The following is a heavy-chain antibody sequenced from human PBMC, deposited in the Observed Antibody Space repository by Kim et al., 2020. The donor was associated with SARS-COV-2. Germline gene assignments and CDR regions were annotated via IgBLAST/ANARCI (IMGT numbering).Heavy chain of an antibody. Sequence: GGSLRLSCAASGFTFSFYTMNWVRQAPGKGLEWVSSINSISSYIYYADSVKGRFTISRDNAKNSLYLQMNSLRAEDTAVYYCARDGSRSSAVLYYYGMDVWGQGTTVTVSS. J-gene: IGHJ6*02. V-gene: IGHV3-21*01. CDR2: INSISSYI. CDR3: ARDGSRSSAVLYYYGMDV. D-gene: IGHD6-6*01. CDR1: GFTFSFYT.